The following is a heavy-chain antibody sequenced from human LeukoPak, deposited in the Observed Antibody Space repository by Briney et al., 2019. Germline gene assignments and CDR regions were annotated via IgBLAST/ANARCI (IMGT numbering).Heavy chain of an antibody. V-gene: IGHV4-61*02. D-gene: IGHD1-26*01. CDR2: IYTSGST. Sequence: SETLSLTCTVSGGSISSSSFYWSWIRQPAGKGLEWIGRIYTSGSTNYNPSLKSRVTMSVDTSKKQFSLKLSSVTAADTAVYYYARVRGSSGSYEYYHYMDVWGKGTTVTISS. CDR1: GGSISSSSFY. CDR3: ARVRGSSGSYEYYHYMDV. J-gene: IGHJ6*03.